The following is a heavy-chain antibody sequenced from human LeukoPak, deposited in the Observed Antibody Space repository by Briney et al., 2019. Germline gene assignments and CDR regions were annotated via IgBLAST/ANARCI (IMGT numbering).Heavy chain of an antibody. CDR1: GYSFTSYW. CDR2: IYPGDSDT. V-gene: IGHV5-51*01. CDR3: ARHQWPRTTTVTTWLLGPDY. J-gene: IGHJ4*02. Sequence: KVGESLKISCKGSGYSFTSYWIGWVRQMPGKGLEWMGIIYPGDSDTRYSPSFQGQVTISADKSISTAYLQWSSLKASDTAMYYCARHQWPRTTTVTTWLLGPDYWGQGTLVTVSS. D-gene: IGHD4-17*01.